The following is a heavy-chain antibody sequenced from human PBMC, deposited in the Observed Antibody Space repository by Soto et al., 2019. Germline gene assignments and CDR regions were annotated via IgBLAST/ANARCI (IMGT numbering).Heavy chain of an antibody. Sequence: GGSLRLSYAASGLTFSSHAMNWVRQAPGKGLERVSAISGSGGSTYYADSVKGRFTISRDNSKNTLYLQMNSLRAEDTAVYFCAKSPSVVLVPGTLGGNKWFDPWGQGSLVTVSS. CDR1: GLTFSSHA. V-gene: IGHV3-23*01. D-gene: IGHD1-1*01. J-gene: IGHJ5*02. CDR2: ISGSGGST. CDR3: AKSPSVVLVPGTLGGNKWFDP.